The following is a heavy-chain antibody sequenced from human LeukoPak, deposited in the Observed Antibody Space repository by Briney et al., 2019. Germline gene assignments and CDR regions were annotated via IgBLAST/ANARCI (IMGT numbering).Heavy chain of an antibody. Sequence: PGRSLRLSCAASGFTFSSYGMHWVRQAPGKGLEWVAVISYDGSNKYYADSVKGRFTISRDNSKNTLYLQMNSLRAEDTAVYYCAKDRRGYCSSTSCAYYFDYWGQGTLVTVSS. D-gene: IGHD2-2*01. V-gene: IGHV3-30*18. CDR1: GFTFSSYG. J-gene: IGHJ4*02. CDR3: AKDRRGYCSSTSCAYYFDY. CDR2: ISYDGSNK.